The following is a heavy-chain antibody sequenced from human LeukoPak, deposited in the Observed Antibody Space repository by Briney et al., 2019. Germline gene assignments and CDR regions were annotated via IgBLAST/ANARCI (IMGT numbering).Heavy chain of an antibody. V-gene: IGHV3-74*01. D-gene: IGHD3-3*01. J-gene: IGHJ6*02. Sequence: PGGSLRLSCAASGFTFSSYWMHWVRQAPGKGLVWVSRINSDGSSTSYADSVKGRFTISRDNAKNTLYLQMNSLRAEDTAVYYCAKPFLGYDFWSGYNYGMDVWGQGTTVTVSS. CDR3: AKPFLGYDFWSGYNYGMDV. CDR2: INSDGSST. CDR1: GFTFSSYW.